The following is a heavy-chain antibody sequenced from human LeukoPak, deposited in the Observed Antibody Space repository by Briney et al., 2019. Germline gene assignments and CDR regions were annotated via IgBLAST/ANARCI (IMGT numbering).Heavy chain of an antibody. V-gene: IGHV4-4*07. CDR3: ARDLGGWFGEPTSTLDY. Sequence: SETLSLTCTVSGGSISSYYWSWIRRPAGKGLEWIGRIYTSGSTNYNPSLKSRVTMSVDTSKNQFSLKLSSVTAADTAVYYCARDLGGWFGEPTSTLDYWGQGTLVTVSS. D-gene: IGHD3-10*01. CDR2: IYTSGST. J-gene: IGHJ4*02. CDR1: GGSISSYY.